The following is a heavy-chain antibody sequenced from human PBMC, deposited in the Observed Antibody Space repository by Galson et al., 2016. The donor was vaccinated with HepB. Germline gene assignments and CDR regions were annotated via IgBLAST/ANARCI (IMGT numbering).Heavy chain of an antibody. V-gene: IGHV3-23*01. CDR1: GFTFSDDA. J-gene: IGHJ4*02. D-gene: IGHD2-2*03. CDR2: ISESGIII. Sequence: SCAASGFTFSDDAMSWVRQAPGKGLEWVSSISESGIIIHYADSVKGRFTISRDNSKNMLYLQMNSLRAEDTAVYYCAKSVSGLDMAFDYWGQGTLVTVSS. CDR3: AKSVSGLDMAFDY.